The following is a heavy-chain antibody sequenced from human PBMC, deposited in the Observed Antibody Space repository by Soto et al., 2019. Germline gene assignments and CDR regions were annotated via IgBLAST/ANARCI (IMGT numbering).Heavy chain of an antibody. J-gene: IGHJ6*02. CDR3: ARCIQGDYYYGMDV. CDR1: GYTFYSHS. V-gene: IGHV1-18*01. Sequence: QAQLVQSGAEVKKPGASVKVSCKASGYTFYSHSISWVRQAPGQGLEWMGRINGDYGNTQYAQKFRSRVTMTTDTSTTTVYMELTNLRSDDTAVYYCARCIQGDYYYGMDVWVQGNTVTVSS. CDR2: INGDYGNT. D-gene: IGHD5-18*01.